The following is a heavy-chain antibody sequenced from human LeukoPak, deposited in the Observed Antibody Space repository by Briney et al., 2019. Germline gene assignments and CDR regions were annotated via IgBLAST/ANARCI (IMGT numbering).Heavy chain of an antibody. Sequence: MPSETLSLTCAVSGGSISSSNWWSWVRQPPGKGLEWIGEIYHSGSTNYNPSLKGRVTISVDKSKNQFSLKLSSVTAADTAVYYCARVTPDSSGYYSDYWGQGTLVIVSS. CDR3: ARVTPDSSGYYSDY. CDR2: IYHSGST. J-gene: IGHJ4*02. V-gene: IGHV4-4*02. D-gene: IGHD3-22*01. CDR1: GGSISSSNW.